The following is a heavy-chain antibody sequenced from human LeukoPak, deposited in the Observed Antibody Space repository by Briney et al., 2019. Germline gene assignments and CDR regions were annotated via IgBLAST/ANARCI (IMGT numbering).Heavy chain of an antibody. J-gene: IGHJ5*02. CDR1: GDSFRSYY. CDR3: ARGVRPSALQAWYWFDP. Sequence: SETLSLTCTVSGDSFRSYYWSWIRQPPGKGLEWIGYIYYSGSTNYNPSLKSRVTISVDTSKNQFSLKLNSVTAADTAVYYCARGVRPSALQAWYWFDPWGQGTPVTVSS. D-gene: IGHD3-10*02. CDR2: IYYSGST. V-gene: IGHV4-59*01.